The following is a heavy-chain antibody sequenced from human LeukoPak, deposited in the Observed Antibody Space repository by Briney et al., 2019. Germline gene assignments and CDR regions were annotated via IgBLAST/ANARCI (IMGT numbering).Heavy chain of an antibody. CDR1: GFTFSSYG. CDR2: ISYDGSNK. CDR3: AKQAGTSSTAIDY. J-gene: IGHJ4*02. V-gene: IGHV3-30*18. D-gene: IGHD1-14*01. Sequence: GGSLRLSCAASGFTFSSYGMHWVRQAPGKGLEWVAVISYDGSNKYYADSVKGRFTISRDNSKNTLYLQMNSLRAEDTAVYYCAKQAGTSSTAIDYWGQGTLVTVSS.